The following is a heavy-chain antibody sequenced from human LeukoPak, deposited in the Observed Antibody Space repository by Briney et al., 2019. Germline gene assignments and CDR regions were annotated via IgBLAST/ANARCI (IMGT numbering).Heavy chain of an antibody. Sequence: SETLSLTCTVSGVSISSHYWSWIRQPPGKGLEWVGYIYYSGSTNYNPSLKSRVTISVDTSKNQFSLKLSSVTAADTAVYYCARGEYYDFWSGYYPYYYYYYMDVWGKGTTVTVSS. V-gene: IGHV4-59*11. CDR3: ARGEYYDFWSGYYPYYYYYYMDV. CDR2: IYYSGST. D-gene: IGHD3-3*01. CDR1: GVSISSHY. J-gene: IGHJ6*03.